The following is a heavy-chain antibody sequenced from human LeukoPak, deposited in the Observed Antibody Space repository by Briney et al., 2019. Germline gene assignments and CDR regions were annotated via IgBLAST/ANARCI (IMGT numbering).Heavy chain of an antibody. V-gene: IGHV4-4*02. CDR2: IYHSGST. CDR1: GGSISSSNW. CDR3: ARGGRDGHPLDAFDI. D-gene: IGHD5-24*01. J-gene: IGHJ3*02. Sequence: SGTLSLTCAVSGGSISSSNWWSWVRQPPGKGLEWIGEIYHSGSTNYNPSLKSRVTISVDKSKNQFSLKLSSVTAADTAVYYCARGGRDGHPLDAFDIWGQGTMVTVSS.